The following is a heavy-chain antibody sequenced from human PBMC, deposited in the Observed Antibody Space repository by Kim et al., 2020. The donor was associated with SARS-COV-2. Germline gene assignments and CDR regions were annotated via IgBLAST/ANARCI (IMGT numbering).Heavy chain of an antibody. Sequence: ASVKVSCKASGYTFTDYYMFWVRQAPGQCLEWMGWINPNNGRTNSASKFQGRVTMTTDTSSSTAYLELSRLTSDDTALYYCARDLQSEERRNFFDYWGQGTLVTVSS. CDR2: INPNNGRT. V-gene: IGHV1-2*02. J-gene: IGHJ4*02. CDR3: ARDLQSEERRNFFDY. CDR1: GYTFTDYY.